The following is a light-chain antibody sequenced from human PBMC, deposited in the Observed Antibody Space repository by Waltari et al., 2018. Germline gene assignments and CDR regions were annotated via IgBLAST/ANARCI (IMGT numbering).Light chain of an antibody. CDR1: QGISRW. CDR2: DAS. Sequence: DIQMTQSPSTLSASVGDRVTITCRASQGISRWLACDQQKPGKAPKLLIFDASRLQSGVPSRFSGGGSGTEFTLSISSLQPDDFATYYCQHYHSYPWTFGQGAKVEIK. V-gene: IGKV1-5*01. CDR3: QHYHSYPWT. J-gene: IGKJ1*01.